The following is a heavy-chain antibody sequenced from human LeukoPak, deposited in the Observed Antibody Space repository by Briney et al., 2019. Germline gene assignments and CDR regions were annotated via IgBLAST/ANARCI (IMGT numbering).Heavy chain of an antibody. Sequence: PGGSLRLSCTASGFTFGDYAMSWFRQAPGKGLEWVGFIRSKAYGGTTEYAASVKGRFTISRDDSKSIAYLQMNSLKTEDTAVYYCTRSMRFGENVPDYWGQGTLVTVSS. CDR3: TRSMRFGENVPDY. CDR1: GFTFGDYA. D-gene: IGHD3-10*01. V-gene: IGHV3-49*03. CDR2: IRSKAYGGTT. J-gene: IGHJ4*02.